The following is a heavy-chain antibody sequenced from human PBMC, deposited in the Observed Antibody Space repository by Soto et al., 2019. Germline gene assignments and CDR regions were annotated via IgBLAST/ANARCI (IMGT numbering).Heavy chain of an antibody. Sequence: ASVKVSCKASGYTFTSYYMHWVRQAPGQGLEWMGIINPSGGSTSYAQKFQGRVTMTRDTSTSTVYMELSSLRSEDTAVYYCARKAVAATGSRWFDPWGQGTLVTVS. J-gene: IGHJ5*02. CDR3: ARKAVAATGSRWFDP. CDR1: GYTFTSYY. D-gene: IGHD2-15*01. V-gene: IGHV1-46*01. CDR2: INPSGGST.